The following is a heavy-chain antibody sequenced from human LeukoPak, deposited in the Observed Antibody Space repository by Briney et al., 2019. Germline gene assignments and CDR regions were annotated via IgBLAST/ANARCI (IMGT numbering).Heavy chain of an antibody. Sequence: GGSLRLSCAASGFTFDDYGMSWVRQAPGKGLEWVSGINWNGGSTGYADSVKGRFTISRDNAKNSLYLQMNSLRAEDTALYYCARVITMVRGVTYYYMDVWGKGTTVTVSS. CDR1: GFTFDDYG. D-gene: IGHD3-10*01. V-gene: IGHV3-20*04. CDR2: INWNGGST. J-gene: IGHJ6*03. CDR3: ARVITMVRGVTYYYMDV.